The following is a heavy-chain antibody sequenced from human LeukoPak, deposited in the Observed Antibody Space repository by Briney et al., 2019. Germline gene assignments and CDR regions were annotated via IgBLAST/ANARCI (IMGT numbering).Heavy chain of an antibody. CDR2: ISSSGSTI. CDR1: GFTFSDYY. CDR3: AREANSPGIAAAFDY. Sequence: GGSLRLSCAASGFTFSDYYMSWIRQAPGKGLEWVSYISSSGSTIYYADSVKGRFTISRDNAKNSLYLQVNSLRAEDTAVYYCAREANSPGIAAAFDYWGQGTLVTVSS. J-gene: IGHJ4*02. D-gene: IGHD6-13*01. V-gene: IGHV3-11*01.